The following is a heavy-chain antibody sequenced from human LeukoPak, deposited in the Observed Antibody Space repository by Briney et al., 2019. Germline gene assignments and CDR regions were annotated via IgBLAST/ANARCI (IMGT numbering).Heavy chain of an antibody. D-gene: IGHD1-1*01. CDR1: GFTFDDYA. V-gene: IGHV3-9*01. CDR2: IGWNSGSI. Sequence: GGSLRLSCAASGFTFDDYAMHWVRQAPGKGLEWVSTIGWNSGSIGYADSVKGRFTISRDNAKNSLYLQMNSLRAEDTAVYYCAREVPRDDAFDIWGQGTMVTVSS. J-gene: IGHJ3*02. CDR3: AREVPRDDAFDI.